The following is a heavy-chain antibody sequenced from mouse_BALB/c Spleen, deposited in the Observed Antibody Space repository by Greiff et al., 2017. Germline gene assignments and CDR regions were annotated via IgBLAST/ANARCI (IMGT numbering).Heavy chain of an antibody. CDR3: ARDGVIPYYFGC. Sequence: QVQLQQSGPGLVAPSQSLSITCTVSGFSLTSYGVHWVRQPPGKGLEWLGVIWAGGSTNYNSAPMSRLSISKDNSKSQVFLKMNSLQTDDTAMYYCARDGVIPYYFGCWGQGTTLTVSS. D-gene: IGHD2-13*01. CDR2: IWAGGST. CDR1: GFSLTSYG. V-gene: IGHV2-9*02. J-gene: IGHJ2*01.